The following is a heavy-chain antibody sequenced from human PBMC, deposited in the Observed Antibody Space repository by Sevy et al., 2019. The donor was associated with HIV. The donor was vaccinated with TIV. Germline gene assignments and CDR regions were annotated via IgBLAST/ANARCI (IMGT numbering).Heavy chain of an antibody. CDR3: ARDNDISAAGTGYFDY. Sequence: GGSLRLSCAASGFTFSSYSMNWVRQAPGKGLEWVAVISYDGRNKYYADSVKGRFTISRDNSKNTLYLQMNSLRAEDTAVYYCARDNDISAAGTGYFDYWGQGTLVTVSS. CDR1: GFTFSSYS. D-gene: IGHD6-13*01. CDR2: ISYDGRNK. V-gene: IGHV3-30*03. J-gene: IGHJ4*02.